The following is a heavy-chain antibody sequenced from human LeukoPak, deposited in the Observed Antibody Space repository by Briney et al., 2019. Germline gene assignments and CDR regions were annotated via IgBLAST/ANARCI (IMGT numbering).Heavy chain of an antibody. V-gene: IGHV1-18*01. Sequence: ASVKVSCKASGYTCTSYGISWVRQAPGQGLEWMGWISAYNGNTNYAQKLQGRVTMITDTSTSTAYMELRSLRSDDTAVYYCARYYDFWSGSRYMDVWGKGTTVTVSS. J-gene: IGHJ6*03. D-gene: IGHD3-3*01. CDR1: GYTCTSYG. CDR2: ISAYNGNT. CDR3: ARYYDFWSGSRYMDV.